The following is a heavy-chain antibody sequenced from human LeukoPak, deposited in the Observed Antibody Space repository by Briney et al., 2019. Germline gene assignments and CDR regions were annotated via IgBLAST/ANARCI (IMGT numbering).Heavy chain of an antibody. V-gene: IGHV3-15*01. Sequence: PGGSLRLSCAASGFTFSNAWMSWVRQAPGKGLEWVGRIKSNTDGATTDYAAPVKGRFTISRDDSKNTLYLQMNSLKTEDTAVYYCTTTTVTTWDAFDIWGQGTMVTVSS. D-gene: IGHD4-17*01. CDR2: IKSNTDGATT. CDR3: TTTTVTTWDAFDI. J-gene: IGHJ3*02. CDR1: GFTFSNAW.